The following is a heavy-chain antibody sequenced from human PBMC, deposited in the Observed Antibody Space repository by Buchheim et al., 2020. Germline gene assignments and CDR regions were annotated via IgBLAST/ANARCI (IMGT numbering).Heavy chain of an antibody. CDR3: ARAPRSDDFDWLSGFDY. CDR2: IYYSGST. CDR1: GGSITSSSYY. V-gene: IGHV4-39*01. D-gene: IGHD3-9*01. J-gene: IGHJ4*02. Sequence: QLQLQESGPGLVKPSETLSLTCTVSGGSITSSSYYWGWIRQPPGKGLEWSGCIYYSGSTYYSPSLKSRVTISVDTSKNQFSLKLSSVIAADTAVYYCARAPRSDDFDWLSGFDYWGQGTL.